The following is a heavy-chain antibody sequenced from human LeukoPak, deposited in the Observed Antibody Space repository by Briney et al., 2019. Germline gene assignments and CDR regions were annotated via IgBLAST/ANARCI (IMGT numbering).Heavy chain of an antibody. J-gene: IGHJ4*02. Sequence: ASVKVSCKASGYTFTSYYMHWVRQAPGQGLEWMGIINPSGGSTSYAQKFQGRVTMTRDTSTSTVYIELSSLRSEDAAVYYCARDPAAGTFEPDYWGQGTLVTVSS. CDR3: ARDPAAGTFEPDY. CDR1: GYTFTSYY. D-gene: IGHD6-13*01. CDR2: INPSGGST. V-gene: IGHV1-46*01.